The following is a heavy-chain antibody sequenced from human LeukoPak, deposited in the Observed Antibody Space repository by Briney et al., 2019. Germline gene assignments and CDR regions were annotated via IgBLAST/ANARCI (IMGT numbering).Heavy chain of an antibody. CDR2: IYYSGST. V-gene: IGHV4-59*01. CDR1: GGSISSYY. CDR3: ARSGNSGSYYSYYYYGMDV. Sequence: PSETLSLTCTVSGGSISSYYWSWIRQPPGKGREWVGYIYYSGSTNYNPSLKGRVTISVDTSKNQFSLKLRSVTAADTAVYYCARSGNSGSYYSYYYYGMDVWGQGTTVTVSS. J-gene: IGHJ6*02. D-gene: IGHD1-26*01.